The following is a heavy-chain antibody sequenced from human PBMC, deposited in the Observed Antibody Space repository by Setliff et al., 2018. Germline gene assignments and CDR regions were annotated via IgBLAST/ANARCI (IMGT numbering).Heavy chain of an antibody. D-gene: IGHD3-16*01. J-gene: IGHJ3*02. Sequence: SQVRQAPGQGLEWMGRITPVLGTTDYSQKFQGRATITADESTRTVNMELTSLRSEDTALYYCARGALNWAAFNIWGQGTMVTVSS. CDR3: ARGALNWAAFNI. CDR2: ITPVLGTT. V-gene: IGHV1-69*11.